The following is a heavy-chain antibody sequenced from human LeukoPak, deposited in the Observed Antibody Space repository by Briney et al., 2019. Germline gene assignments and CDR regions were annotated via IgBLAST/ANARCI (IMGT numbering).Heavy chain of an antibody. CDR2: ISSTSDYI. CDR1: GFTFSAYS. CDR3: ARDRAVIRYFDY. V-gene: IGHV3-21*06. D-gene: IGHD6-19*01. Sequence: TTGGSLRLSCAVSGFTFSAYSMNWVRQAPGKGLEWVSSISSTSDYIYYADSVKGRFTISRDNAKNSMYLQMNSLRVEDTAVYYCARDRAVIRYFDYWGQGTLVTVSS. J-gene: IGHJ4*02.